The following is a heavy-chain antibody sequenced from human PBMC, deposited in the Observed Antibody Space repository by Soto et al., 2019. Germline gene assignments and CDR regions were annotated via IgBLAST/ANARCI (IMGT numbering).Heavy chain of an antibody. J-gene: IGHJ6*02. CDR2: MNPNSGNT. Sequence: ASVKVSCKASGYTFTSYDINWVRQATGQGLEWMGWMNPNSGNTGYAQKFQGRVTMTRNTSISTAYMELSSLRSEDTAVYYCARSGTPPSLTVTPYYYSGMDVWGQGTTVTVSS. V-gene: IGHV1-8*01. D-gene: IGHD4-4*01. CDR1: GYTFTSYD. CDR3: ARSGTPPSLTVTPYYYSGMDV.